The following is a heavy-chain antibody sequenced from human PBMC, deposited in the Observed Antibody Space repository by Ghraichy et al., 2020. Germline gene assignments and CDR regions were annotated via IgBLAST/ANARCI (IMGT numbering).Heavy chain of an antibody. CDR1: GFTFSSYS. J-gene: IGHJ6*02. CDR2: ISSSSTI. D-gene: IGHD3-10*01. CDR3: AREGLWFGESSYGMDV. Sequence: GGSLRLSCAASGFTFSSYSMNWVRQAPGKGLEWVSYISSSSTIYYADSVKGRFTISRDNAKNSLYLQMNSLRAEDTAVYYCAREGLWFGESSYGMDVWGQGTTVTVSS. V-gene: IGHV3-48*04.